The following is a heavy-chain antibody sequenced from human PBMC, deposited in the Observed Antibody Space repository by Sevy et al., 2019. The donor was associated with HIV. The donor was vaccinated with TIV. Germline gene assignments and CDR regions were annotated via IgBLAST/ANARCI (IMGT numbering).Heavy chain of an antibody. CDR2: ISPSGITK. V-gene: IGHV3-11*01. D-gene: IGHD5-18*01. J-gene: IGHJ4*02. CDR3: ARGMGWIQTWLPVY. Sequence: GGSLRLSCEASGFRFSDYYMSWIRVAPGKGLECVSYISPSGITKYYADSVKGRFTISRDFAKNSLSLQMNSLKADDTAVYFCARGMGWIQTWLPVYWGQGTLVTVSS. CDR1: GFRFSDYY.